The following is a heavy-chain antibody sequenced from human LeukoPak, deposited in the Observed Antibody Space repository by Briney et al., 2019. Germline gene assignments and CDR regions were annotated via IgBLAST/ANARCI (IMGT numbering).Heavy chain of an antibody. CDR1: GFTFSSYS. Sequence: GGSLRLSCAAYGFTFSSYSMNWVRQAPGKGMEWVSSISSSSSYIYYADSVKGRFTISRHNAKNSLYLQMNSLRAEDTAVYYCARDYSLRSHFDYWGQGTLVTVSS. CDR2: ISSSSSYI. CDR3: ARDYSLRSHFDY. D-gene: IGHD1-26*01. V-gene: IGHV3-21*01. J-gene: IGHJ4*02.